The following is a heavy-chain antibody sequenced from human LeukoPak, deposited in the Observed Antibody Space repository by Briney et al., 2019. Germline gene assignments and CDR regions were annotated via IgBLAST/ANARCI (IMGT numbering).Heavy chain of an antibody. V-gene: IGHV3-21*05. D-gene: IGHD2-21*02. Sequence: GGSLRLSCAASGFTFSSYSMNWVRQAPGKGLEWVSYISSSSSYTNYADSVKGRFTISRDNAKNSLYLQMNSLRAEDTAVYYCATSKYCGGDCYSNYWGQGTLVTVSS. CDR3: ATSKYCGGDCYSNY. CDR1: GFTFSSYS. CDR2: ISSSSSYT. J-gene: IGHJ4*02.